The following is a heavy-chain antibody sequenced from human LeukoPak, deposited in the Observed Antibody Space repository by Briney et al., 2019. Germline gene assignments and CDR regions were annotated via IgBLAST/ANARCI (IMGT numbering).Heavy chain of an antibody. J-gene: IGHJ4*02. V-gene: IGHV4-59*01. CDR3: ARGLGWFLD. CDR2: IYFRGST. D-gene: IGHD6-19*01. CDR1: DGSISINY. Sequence: SETLSLTCTVSDGSISINYWTWIRQPPGKGLEWIGNIYFRGSTNYNPSLKSRVTISGDTTKNQVSLQLTSVTAADTAVYYCARGLGWFLDWGQGTLVTASS.